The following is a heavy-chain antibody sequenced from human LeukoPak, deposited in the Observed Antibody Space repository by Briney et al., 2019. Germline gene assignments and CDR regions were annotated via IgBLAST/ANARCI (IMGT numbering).Heavy chain of an antibody. V-gene: IGHV4-59*01. CDR3: ARVGETFGGRTFEGYFDY. J-gene: IGHJ4*02. CDR1: GGSISSYY. Sequence: SETLSPTCTVSGGSISSYYWSWIRQPPGKGLEWIGYIYYSGSTNYNPSLKSRVTISVDTSKNQFSLKLSSVTAADTAVYYCARVGETFGGRTFEGYFDYWGQGTLVTVSS. D-gene: IGHD3-16*01. CDR2: IYYSGST.